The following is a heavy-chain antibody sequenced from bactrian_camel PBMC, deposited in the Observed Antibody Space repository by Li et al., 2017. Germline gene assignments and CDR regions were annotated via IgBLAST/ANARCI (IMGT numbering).Heavy chain of an antibody. CDR3: AADGPWCGNYADIGY. J-gene: IGHJ6*01. Sequence: QLVESGGGSVQAGGSLRLSCAAAGYPGRRYCMGWFRQTPGKERELASTIRRDGATYYADSVKGRFTISRDSAKNTVYLQMNSLKPEDTATYYCAADGPWCGNYADIGYWGQGTQVTVS. CDR1: GYPGRRYC. V-gene: IGHV3-3*01. CDR2: IRRDGAT. D-gene: IGHD4*01.